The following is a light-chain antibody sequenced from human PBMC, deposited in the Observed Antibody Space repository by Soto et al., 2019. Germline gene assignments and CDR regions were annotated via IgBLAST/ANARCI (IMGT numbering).Light chain of an antibody. J-gene: IGLJ3*02. CDR1: SSDVGAYNF. CDR2: DVN. Sequence: QSALTQPRSVSGSPGQSVTISCTGTSSDVGAYNFVSWYQRHPGKAPKLIIYDVNKRFSGVPDRFSGSKSGNTASLTISGLQADDESDYYCYSYAGRNIWVFGGGTKLTVL. V-gene: IGLV2-11*01. CDR3: YSYAGRNIWV.